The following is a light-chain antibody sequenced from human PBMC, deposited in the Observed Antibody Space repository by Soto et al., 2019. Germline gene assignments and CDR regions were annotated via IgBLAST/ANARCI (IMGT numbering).Light chain of an antibody. CDR3: ASYTSSSTPVV. CDR1: SGDVGTSKY. CDR2: EVT. J-gene: IGLJ2*01. V-gene: IGLV2-14*01. Sequence: QSALTQPASVSGSLGQSITISCTGTSGDVGTSKYVSWYQQNPAKAPKLIIYEVTNRPSGVSNRFSGSKSGNTASLTISGLQSEDEAAYYCASYTSSSTPVVFGGGTKLTVL.